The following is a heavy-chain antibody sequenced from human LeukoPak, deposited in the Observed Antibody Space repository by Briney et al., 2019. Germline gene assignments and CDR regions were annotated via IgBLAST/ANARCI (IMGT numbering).Heavy chain of an antibody. CDR3: ARGRCSGGSCYGDFDY. D-gene: IGHD2-15*01. V-gene: IGHV1-8*01. J-gene: IGHJ4*02. CDR2: MNPNSGNT. CDR1: GYTFTSYD. Sequence: ASVKASCKASGYTFTSYDINWVRQATGQGLEWMGWMNPNSGNTGYAQKFQGRVTMTRNTSISTAYMELSSLRSEDTAVYYCARGRCSGGSCYGDFDYWGQGTLVTVSS.